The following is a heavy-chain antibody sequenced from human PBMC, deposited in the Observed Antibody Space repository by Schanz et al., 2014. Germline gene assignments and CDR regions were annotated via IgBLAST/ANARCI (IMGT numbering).Heavy chain of an antibody. Sequence: QLQMQESGPGLVKPSETLSLTCSVSGDSISSTSYYWGWIRQPTGKGREWIGCIYYSGRPYYNASHRGRVTIPVDTSKTHFPLKLTSVTAADSAVYYCARLWGGWRIPDYWGQGTLVTVSS. J-gene: IGHJ4*02. V-gene: IGHV4-39*01. CDR2: IYYSGRP. CDR3: ARLWGGWRIPDY. CDR1: GDSISSTSYY. D-gene: IGHD6-19*01.